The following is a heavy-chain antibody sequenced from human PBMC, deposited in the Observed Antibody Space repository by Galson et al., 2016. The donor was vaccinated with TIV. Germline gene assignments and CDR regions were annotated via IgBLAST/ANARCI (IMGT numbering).Heavy chain of an antibody. CDR3: ARHLTTAEYFGMDV. V-gene: IGHV3-53*01. J-gene: IGHJ6*02. D-gene: IGHD1-14*01. CDR2: IYSGDST. CDR1: GFTVSSHY. Sequence: SLRLSCAASGFTVSSHYMSWGRQAPGKGLEWVSFIYSGDSTKYADSVKGRFTISRDSSKNTVSLQMNSLRAEDTAVYYCARHLTTAEYFGMDVWGQGTTVTVSS.